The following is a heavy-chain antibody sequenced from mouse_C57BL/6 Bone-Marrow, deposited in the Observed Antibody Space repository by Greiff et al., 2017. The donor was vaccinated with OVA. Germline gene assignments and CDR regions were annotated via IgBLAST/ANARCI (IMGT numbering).Heavy chain of an antibody. V-gene: IGHV2-6*03. Sequence: VQGVESGPGLVAPSQSLSITCTVSGFSLTSYGVHWVRQPPGKGLEWLVVIWSDGSTTYNSALKSRLSISKDNSKSQVFLKMNSLQTDDTAMYYCARPYFEGYYAMDYWGQGTSVTVSS. D-gene: IGHD2-4*01. CDR1: GFSLTSYG. CDR3: ARPYFEGYYAMDY. J-gene: IGHJ4*01. CDR2: IWSDGST.